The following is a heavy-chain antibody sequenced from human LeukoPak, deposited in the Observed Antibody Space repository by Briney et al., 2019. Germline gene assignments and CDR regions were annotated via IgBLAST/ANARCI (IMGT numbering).Heavy chain of an antibody. Sequence: GGSLRLSCAASGVTSSVSATRTGPDAPGEGVGRGSGTRWNSGSIGYAGSVKGRFTISRGHAKNSLYLQMNSLRAKDRALYYCAKDFNYYHDSSGYTFDCWGQGTLVTVSS. D-gene: IGHD3-22*01. J-gene: IGHJ4*02. CDR2: TRWNSGSI. CDR1: GVTSSVSA. CDR3: AKDFNYYHDSSGYTFDC. V-gene: IGHV3-9*02.